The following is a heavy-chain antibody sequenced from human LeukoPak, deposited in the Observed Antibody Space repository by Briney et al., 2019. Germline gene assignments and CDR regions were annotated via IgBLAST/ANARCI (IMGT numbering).Heavy chain of an antibody. Sequence: PGGSLGLSCAASGFTFSSYGMHWVRQAPGKGLEWVAVISYDGSNKYYADSVKGRFTISRDNSKNTLYLQMNSLRAEDTAVYYCAKDGVWFGATRAYYYYYMDVWGKGTTVTVSS. CDR3: AKDGVWFGATRAYYYYYMDV. CDR2: ISYDGSNK. CDR1: GFTFSSYG. V-gene: IGHV3-30*18. J-gene: IGHJ6*03. D-gene: IGHD3-10*01.